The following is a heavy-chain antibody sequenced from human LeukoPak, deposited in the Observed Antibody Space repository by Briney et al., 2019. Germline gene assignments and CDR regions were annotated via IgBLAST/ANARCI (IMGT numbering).Heavy chain of an antibody. CDR2: ISPSGGST. V-gene: IGHV1-46*01. D-gene: IGHD2-2*01. CDR3: ARAPAAQNWFDP. CDR1: GYTFTSYY. Sequence: GASVKVSCKASGYTFTSYYMHWVRQAPGQGLEWMGIISPSGGSTSYAQKFQGRVTMTRDTSTSTVYMELSSLRSEDTAVYYCARAPAAQNWFDPWGQGTLVTVSS. J-gene: IGHJ5*02.